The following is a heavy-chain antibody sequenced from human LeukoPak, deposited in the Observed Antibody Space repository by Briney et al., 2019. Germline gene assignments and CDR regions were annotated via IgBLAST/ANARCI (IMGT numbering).Heavy chain of an antibody. D-gene: IGHD4-11*01. CDR3: ARSVPDYTRFDF. J-gene: IGHJ4*02. CDR1: GFNFRDHW. CDR2: IKNDGSET. V-gene: IGHV3-7*03. Sequence: GGSLRLSCAVSGFNFRDHWMDWVRQAPGKGLEWVGHIKNDGSETYYLDSLKGRFSISRDNTNNALYLQMNSLRVEDTALYYCARSVPDYTRFDFWGQGALVTVSS.